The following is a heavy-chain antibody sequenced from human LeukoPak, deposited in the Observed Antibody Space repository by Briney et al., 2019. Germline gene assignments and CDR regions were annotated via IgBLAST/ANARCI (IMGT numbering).Heavy chain of an antibody. CDR1: GGSMSSYY. D-gene: IGHD6-19*01. V-gene: IGHV4-59*08. J-gene: IGHJ4*02. Sequence: SETLSLTCTVSGGSMSSYYWSWIRQPPGKGLEWIGYIYYSGSTSYNPSLKSRVTISVDTSKSQFSLKLSSVIAADTAVYYCARRAYSSGFDYIDYWGQGTLVTVSS. CDR3: ARRAYSSGFDYIDY. CDR2: IYYSGST.